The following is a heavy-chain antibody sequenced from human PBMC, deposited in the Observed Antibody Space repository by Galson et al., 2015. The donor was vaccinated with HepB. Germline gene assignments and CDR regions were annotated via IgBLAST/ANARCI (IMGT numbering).Heavy chain of an antibody. CDR1: GFTFSNYA. D-gene: IGHD3-10*01. V-gene: IGHV3-23*01. CDR3: AKDRVRRYAGGYYGMDA. Sequence: SLRLSCAASGFTFSNYAMSWVRQAPGKGLEWVSGISDSGGRTYYADSVKGRFTFSRDNSKNTMYLQMNSLRAEDTAIYHCAKDRVRRYAGGYYGMDAWGQGTTVTVSS. J-gene: IGHJ6*02. CDR2: ISDSGGRT.